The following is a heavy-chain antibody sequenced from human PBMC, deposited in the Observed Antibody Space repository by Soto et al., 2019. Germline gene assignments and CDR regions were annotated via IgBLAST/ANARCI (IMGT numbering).Heavy chain of an antibody. CDR1: GYSFSTYS. D-gene: IGHD1-1*01. J-gene: IGHJ6*02. CDR3: ARGKGMEENYYYHGMDV. Sequence: QVQVVQSGAEVKKPVASVKVSCKASGYSFSTYSMHWLLQAPGQGLEWMGWINGANGNTRYSQKFKDRVSISRDTPASTGYMELSSLRSEDTAMYYCARGKGMEENYYYHGMDVWGPGTTVIVSS. V-gene: IGHV1-3*01. CDR2: INGANGNT.